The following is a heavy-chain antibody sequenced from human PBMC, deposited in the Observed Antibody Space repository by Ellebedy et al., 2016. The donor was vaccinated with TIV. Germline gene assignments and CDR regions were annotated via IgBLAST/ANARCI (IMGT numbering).Heavy chain of an antibody. D-gene: IGHD5/OR15-5a*01. CDR2: SNAGNGNT. Sequence: AASVKVSCKASGYTFTSYAMHWVRQAPGQRLEWMGWSNAGNGNTKYSQKFQGRVTITWDTSASTVYMELSSLRSEDTAIYYCARWSTSSPVGFDPWGQGTLVTVSS. CDR1: GYTFTSYA. J-gene: IGHJ5*02. V-gene: IGHV1-3*01. CDR3: ARWSTSSPVGFDP.